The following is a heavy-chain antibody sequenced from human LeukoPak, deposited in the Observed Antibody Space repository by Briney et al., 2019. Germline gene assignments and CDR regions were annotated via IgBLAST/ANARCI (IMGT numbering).Heavy chain of an antibody. D-gene: IGHD6-19*01. J-gene: IGHJ5*02. CDR3: ARAPIAVAGTSYWFDP. CDR2: INHSGST. V-gene: IGHV4-34*01. Sequence: PSETLSLTCAVYGGSFSGYYWSWIRQPPGKGLEWIGEINHSGSTNYNPSLKSRVTISVDTSKNQFSLKLSSVTAADTAVYYCARAPIAVAGTSYWFDPWGQGTLVTVSS. CDR1: GGSFSGYY.